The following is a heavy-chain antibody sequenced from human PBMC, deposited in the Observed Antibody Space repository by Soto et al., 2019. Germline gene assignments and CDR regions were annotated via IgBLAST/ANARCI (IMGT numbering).Heavy chain of an antibody. CDR2: IYFNGNT. J-gene: IGHJ4*02. D-gene: IGHD3-16*01. V-gene: IGHV4-59*01. CDR1: AASFSKYY. Sequence: SETLSLTCTVSAASFSKYYCTWIRQPPWKGLEWIGYIYFNGNTKYNPSLEGRLTISIDTSKKEFSLKLTSVTAADAAVYYCASVTFGGIVLAHWGQRTLVPVSS. CDR3: ASVTFGGIVLAH.